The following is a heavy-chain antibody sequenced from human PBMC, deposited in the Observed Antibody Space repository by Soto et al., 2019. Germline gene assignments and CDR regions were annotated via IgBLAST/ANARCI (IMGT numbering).Heavy chain of an antibody. Sequence: ASVKVSCKASGGTFSSYAICWVRQAPGQGLEWMGGITPIFGTANYAQKFQGRVTITADESTSTAYMELSSLRSEDTAVYYCAAGDEWLLDYWGQGTLVTVSS. CDR2: ITPIFGTA. CDR1: GGTFSSYA. CDR3: AAGDEWLLDY. J-gene: IGHJ4*02. V-gene: IGHV1-69*13. D-gene: IGHD6-19*01.